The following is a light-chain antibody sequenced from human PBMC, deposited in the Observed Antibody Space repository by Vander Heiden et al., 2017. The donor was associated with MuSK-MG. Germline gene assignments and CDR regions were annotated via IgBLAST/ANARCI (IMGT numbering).Light chain of an antibody. J-gene: IGLJ2*01. CDR2: HEK. V-gene: IGLV3-1*01. CDR1: RLVNGF. Sequence: SYDLTQPPSVSVSPGQTASITCSGERLVNGFASWYQQKPGQSPLLLIYHEKKRPSGIPGRFSASNSGNTATLTISGTKAIDEADYFWQTWDSSVVFGGGTKLTVL. CDR3: QTWDSSVV.